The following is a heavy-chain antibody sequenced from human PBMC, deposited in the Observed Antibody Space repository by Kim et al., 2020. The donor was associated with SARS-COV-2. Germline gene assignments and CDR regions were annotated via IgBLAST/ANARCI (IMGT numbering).Heavy chain of an antibody. J-gene: IGHJ5*02. CDR2: INSDGSST. V-gene: IGHV3-74*01. CDR1: GFTFTSYW. D-gene: IGHD2-15*01. Sequence: GGSLRLSCAASGFTFTSYWMHWVRQAPGKGLVWVSRINSDGSSTTYADSVKGRFTISRDNAKNTLYLQMKSLGAEDTAVYFCARNRLADCSGGSCLNWFDPWSQGTLVTVSS. CDR3: ARNRLADCSGGSCLNWFDP.